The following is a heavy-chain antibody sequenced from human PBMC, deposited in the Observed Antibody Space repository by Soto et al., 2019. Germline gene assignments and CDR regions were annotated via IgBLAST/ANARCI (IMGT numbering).Heavy chain of an antibody. V-gene: IGHV1-69*04. CDR1: GYTFTSYG. CDR2: IIPILGIA. Sequence: VASVKVSCKASGYTFTSYGLSWVRQAPGQGLEWMGRIIPILGIANYAQKFQGRVTITADKSTSTAYMELSSLRSEDTAVYYCARVRGIVGASRYGMDVWGQGTTVTVSS. J-gene: IGHJ6*02. D-gene: IGHD1-26*01. CDR3: ARVRGIVGASRYGMDV.